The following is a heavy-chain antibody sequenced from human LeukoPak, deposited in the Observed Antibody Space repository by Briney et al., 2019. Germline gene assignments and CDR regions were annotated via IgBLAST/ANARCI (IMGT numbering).Heavy chain of an antibody. CDR2: IIPIFGTA. CDR1: GRTFSSYA. J-gene: IGHJ6*03. Sequence: ASVKVSCKSSGRTFSSYAISWVRQAPGQGLEWMGRIIPIFGTANYAQKFQGRVTITTDKSTSTAYMELSSLRSADTAVSYCARDVPSGHDFWSGPHYYYYMDVWGKGTTVTVSS. CDR3: ARDVPSGHDFWSGPHYYYYMDV. D-gene: IGHD3-3*01. V-gene: IGHV1-69*05.